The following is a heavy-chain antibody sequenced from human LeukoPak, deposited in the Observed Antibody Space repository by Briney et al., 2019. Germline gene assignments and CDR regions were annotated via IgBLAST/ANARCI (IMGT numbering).Heavy chain of an antibody. Sequence: GGSLRLSCAASGFTFSNYGMHWVCQAPGKGLEWVAVIWYGGSIKYYADSVKGRFTISRDNSKNTLYLQMNSLRAEDTAVYYCAKTPPYYCSSTSCLIYYFDYWGQGTLVTVSS. CDR1: GFTFSNYG. CDR3: AKTPPYYCSSTSCLIYYFDY. V-gene: IGHV3-30*02. D-gene: IGHD2-2*01. CDR2: IWYGGSIK. J-gene: IGHJ4*02.